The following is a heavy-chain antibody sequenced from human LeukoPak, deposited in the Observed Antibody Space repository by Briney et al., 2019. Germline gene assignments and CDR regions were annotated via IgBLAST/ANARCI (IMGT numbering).Heavy chain of an antibody. CDR2: IIPIFGTA. D-gene: IGHD2-2*01. V-gene: IGHV1-69*05. CDR1: GGTFTSYA. J-gene: IGHJ4*02. CDR3: ARGRCSSTSSYALFY. Sequence: SLKVSCKASGGTFTSYAISWVRQAPGQGLEWMGGIIPIFGTANYAQKFQGRVTITKDESTSTAYMELSSLRSEDTAVYYCARGRCSSTSSYALFYWGQGTLVTVSS.